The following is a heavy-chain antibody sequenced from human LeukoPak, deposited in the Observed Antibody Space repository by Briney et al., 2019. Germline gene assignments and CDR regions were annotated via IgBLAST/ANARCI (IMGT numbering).Heavy chain of an antibody. CDR2: ISSSGSTI. J-gene: IGHJ4*02. D-gene: IGHD3-10*01. CDR1: GFTFSNYE. V-gene: IGHV3-48*03. CDR3: ASFMVRGVFDY. Sequence: GGSLRLSCAASGFTFSNYEFNWVRQAPGKGLEWVSYISSSGSTIYYADSVKGRFTISRDNAKNSLFLQMTSLRAEDTAVYYCASFMVRGVFDYWGQGTLVTVSS.